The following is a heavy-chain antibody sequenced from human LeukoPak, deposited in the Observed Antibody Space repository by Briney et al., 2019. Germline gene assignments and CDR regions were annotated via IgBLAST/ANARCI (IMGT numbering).Heavy chain of an antibody. D-gene: IGHD2-15*01. CDR3: AREGTIVVVVAATPYAFDI. Sequence: SETLSLTCTVSGGSISSYYWSWIRQPPGKGLEWIGYIYYSGSTNYNPSLKSRVTMSVDTSKNQFSLKLSSVTAADTAVYYCAREGTIVVVVAATPYAFDIWGQGTMVTVSS. CDR2: IYYSGST. J-gene: IGHJ3*02. CDR1: GGSISSYY. V-gene: IGHV4-59*12.